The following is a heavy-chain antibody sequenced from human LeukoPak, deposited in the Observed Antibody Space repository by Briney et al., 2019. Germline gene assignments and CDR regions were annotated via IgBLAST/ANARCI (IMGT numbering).Heavy chain of an antibody. CDR1: GYTFTGYY. D-gene: IGHD1-26*01. V-gene: IGHV1-2*04. J-gene: IGHJ4*02. Sequence: ASVKVSCKASGYTFTGYYMHWVRQAPGQGLGWMGWINPNSGGTNYAQKFQGWVTMTRDTSISTAYMELSRLRSEDTAVYYCARDGVVGANDYFDYWGQGTLVTVSS. CDR2: INPNSGGT. CDR3: ARDGVVGANDYFDY.